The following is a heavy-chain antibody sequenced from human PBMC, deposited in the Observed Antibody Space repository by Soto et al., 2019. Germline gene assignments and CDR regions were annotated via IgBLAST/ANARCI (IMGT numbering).Heavy chain of an antibody. D-gene: IGHD6-19*01. J-gene: IGHJ6*02. Sequence: QVQLVQSGAEVKKPGSSVKVPCKASGGTFSSYAISWVRQAPGQGLEWMGGIIPIFGTANYAQKFQGRVTITADESTSTAYMELSSLRSEDTAVYYCARDPYSSGSFAPRRYYYYYGMDVWGQGTTVTVSS. V-gene: IGHV1-69*01. CDR3: ARDPYSSGSFAPRRYYYYYGMDV. CDR2: IIPIFGTA. CDR1: GGTFSSYA.